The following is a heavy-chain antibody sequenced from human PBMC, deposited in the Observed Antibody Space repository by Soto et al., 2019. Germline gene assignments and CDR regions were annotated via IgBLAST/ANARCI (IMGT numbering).Heavy chain of an antibody. D-gene: IGHD1-26*01. V-gene: IGHV4-39*01. CDR2: IYYSGST. CDR3: ARHRGRSYSDYYYYGMDV. CDR1: GGSISSSSYY. J-gene: IGHJ6*02. Sequence: QLQLQESGPGLVKPSETLSLTCTVSGGSISSSSYYWGWIRQPPGKGLEWIGSIYYSGSTYYNPSLKSRVTISVDTSKNQFSLKLSSVTAADTAVYYCARHRGRSYSDYYYYGMDVWGQGTTVTVSS.